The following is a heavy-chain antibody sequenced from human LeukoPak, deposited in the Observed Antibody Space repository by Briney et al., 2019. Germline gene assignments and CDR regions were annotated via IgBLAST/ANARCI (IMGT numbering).Heavy chain of an antibody. D-gene: IGHD6-19*01. Sequence: PSETLSLTCTVSGGSISSYHWSWIRQPPGKGLEWIGYIYYSGSTNYNPSLKSRVTISVDTSKNQFSLKLSSVTAADTAEYYCARVPSSGWYRDAFDIWGQGTMVTVSS. CDR2: IYYSGST. CDR3: ARVPSSGWYRDAFDI. J-gene: IGHJ3*02. CDR1: GGSISSYH. V-gene: IGHV4-59*01.